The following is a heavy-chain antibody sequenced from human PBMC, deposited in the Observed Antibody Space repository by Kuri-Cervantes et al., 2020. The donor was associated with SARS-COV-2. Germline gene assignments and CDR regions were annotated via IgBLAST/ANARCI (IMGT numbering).Heavy chain of an antibody. Sequence: SETLSLTCTLSGGSISGYYWSWIRQSAGKGLEFIGRVYSSGGTNHNPSLESRVTMSIDTAKNQVSLRLTSVTAADTAVYYCARGILGDDSIHYGMDVWGQGTSVTVSS. V-gene: IGHV4-4*07. CDR2: VYSSGGT. CDR1: GGSISGYY. J-gene: IGHJ6*02. CDR3: ARGILGDDSIHYGMDV. D-gene: IGHD2/OR15-2a*01.